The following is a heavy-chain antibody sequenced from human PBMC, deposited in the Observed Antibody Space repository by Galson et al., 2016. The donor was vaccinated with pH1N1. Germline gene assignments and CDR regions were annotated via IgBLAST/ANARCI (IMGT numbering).Heavy chain of an antibody. V-gene: IGHV1-46*01. Sequence: SVKVSCKASGYSVTRYYMHWVRQAPGQGLEWMGIIDPSDGTTTYSQKFQGRISLTRDTSTNSVHMESTTLRPDDSATYFCARRYYFDYWGQGTLVTVSS. CDR1: GYSVTRYY. CDR3: ARRYYFDY. CDR2: IDPSDGTT. J-gene: IGHJ4*02.